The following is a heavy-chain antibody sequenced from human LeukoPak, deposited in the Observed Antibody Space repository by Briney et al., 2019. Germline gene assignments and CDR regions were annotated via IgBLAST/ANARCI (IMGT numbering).Heavy chain of an antibody. Sequence: GGCLRLSCVASGHTPSGYSMQWVRQAPGRGLEYGSVNSNKGDTTYYANSVKGRFNTSRDNSRNTVYLQMGSLRAEDMAVYYCAKEVDGGNDYWGQGTLVAVSS. CDR1: GHTPSGYS. CDR2: NSNKGDTT. V-gene: IGHV3-64*01. D-gene: IGHD4-23*01. J-gene: IGHJ4*02. CDR3: AKEVDGGNDY.